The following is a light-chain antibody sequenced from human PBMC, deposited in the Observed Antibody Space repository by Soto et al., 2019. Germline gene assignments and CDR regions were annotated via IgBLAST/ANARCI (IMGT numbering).Light chain of an antibody. CDR1: QSMTTK. J-gene: IGKJ5*01. CDR2: GAF. V-gene: IGKV3-15*01. CDR3: QQRFDWPKIT. Sequence: EIVMTQSPATLSVSPEEGVTLSCRASQSMTTKLAWYQQKPGQAPRLLIHGAFTRATGIPARFSGSGSGTEFTLTISSLEPEDFGVFYCQQRFDWPKITFGQGSRLEIK.